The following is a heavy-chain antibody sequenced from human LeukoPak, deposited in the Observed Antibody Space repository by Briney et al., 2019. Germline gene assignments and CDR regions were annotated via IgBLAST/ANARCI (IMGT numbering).Heavy chain of an antibody. CDR1: GFTFSDSY. J-gene: IGHJ4*02. D-gene: IGHD3-9*01. CDR2: ISGSGSGI. CDR3: SRDPRLADY. Sequence: PGGSLRLSRAASGFTFSDSYMTWIRQAPGRGLEWPSYISGSGSGINYADSVKGRFTISRDNTMNSLHLQMNSLRAEDTAVYYCSRDPRLADYWGQGTLVTVSS. V-gene: IGHV3-11*01.